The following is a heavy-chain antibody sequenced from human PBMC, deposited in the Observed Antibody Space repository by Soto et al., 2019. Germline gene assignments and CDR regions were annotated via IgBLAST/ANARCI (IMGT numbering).Heavy chain of an antibody. D-gene: IGHD3-10*01. J-gene: IGHJ4*02. CDR3: AREGANYYGSGSYYAGGQFDY. V-gene: IGHV4-59*01. CDR2: IYYSGST. Sequence: SETLSLTCTVSGGSISSYYRSWIRQPPGKGLEWIGYIYYSGSTNYNPSLKSRVTISVDTSKNQFSLKLSSVTAADTAVYYCAREGANYYGSGSYYAGGQFDYWGQGTLVTVSS. CDR1: GGSISSYY.